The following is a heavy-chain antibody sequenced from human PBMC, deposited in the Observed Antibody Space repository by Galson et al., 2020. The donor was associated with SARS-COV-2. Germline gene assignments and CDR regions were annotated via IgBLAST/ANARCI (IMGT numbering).Heavy chain of an antibody. D-gene: IGHD6-13*01. CDR3: ARGAGDSNSWYAY. J-gene: IGHJ4*02. CDR2: ISSSSSYI. Sequence: GGSLRLSCTASGFTFSSSSMNWVRQAPGKGLEWVSSISSSSSYIYYADSVKGRFTISRDNAKNSLYLQMNSLRAEDTAVYYCARGAGDSNSWYAYWGQGTLVTVSS. CDR1: GFTFSSSS. V-gene: IGHV3-21*01.